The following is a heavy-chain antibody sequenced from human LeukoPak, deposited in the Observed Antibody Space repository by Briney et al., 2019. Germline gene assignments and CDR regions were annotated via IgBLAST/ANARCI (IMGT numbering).Heavy chain of an antibody. D-gene: IGHD2-2*01. CDR1: GYTFTGYY. V-gene: IGHV1-2*02. CDR2: INPNSGGT. Sequence: ASAKVSCNAPGYTFTGYYIQRGRQAPGQGPGWRGRINPNSGGTNYEKNFQGRVTMTRYTSISTAYMELSRLRSDDTAVYYCARGDIVVVPAAGVYNWFDPWGQGTLVTVSS. J-gene: IGHJ5*02. CDR3: ARGDIVVVPAAGVYNWFDP.